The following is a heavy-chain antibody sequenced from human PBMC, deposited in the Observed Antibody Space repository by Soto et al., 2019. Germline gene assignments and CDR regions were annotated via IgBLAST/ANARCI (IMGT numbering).Heavy chain of an antibody. V-gene: IGHV1-18*04. J-gene: IGHJ6*02. CDR3: ARRDGCSGGSCYPYYYYGIDV. CDR1: GYTFTSYG. Sequence: QVQLVPSGAEVKKPGASVKVSCKASGYTFTSYGISWVRQAPGQGLEWMGWISAYNGNTNYAQKLQGRVTMTTDTSTSTADMELRSLRSDDTAVYYCARRDGCSGGSCYPYYYYGIDVWGQGTTVTVSS. D-gene: IGHD2-15*01. CDR2: ISAYNGNT.